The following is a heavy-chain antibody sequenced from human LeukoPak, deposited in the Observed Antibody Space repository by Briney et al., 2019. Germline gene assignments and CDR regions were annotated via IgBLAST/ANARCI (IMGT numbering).Heavy chain of an antibody. CDR1: GGSISSYY. CDR3: AREYDFWSGYYTD. CDR2: IYTSGST. Sequence: SEXXSLTCTVSGGSISSYYWSWARQPAGKGLEWIGRIYTSGSTNYNPSLKSRVTMSVDTSKNQFSLKLSSVTAADTAVYYCAREYDFWSGYYTDWGQGTLVTVSS. J-gene: IGHJ4*02. V-gene: IGHV4-4*07. D-gene: IGHD3-3*01.